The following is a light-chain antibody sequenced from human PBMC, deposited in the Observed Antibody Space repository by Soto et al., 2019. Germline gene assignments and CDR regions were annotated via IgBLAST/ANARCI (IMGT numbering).Light chain of an antibody. J-gene: IGLJ2*01. V-gene: IGLV3-21*02. CDR2: DDS. Sequence: SYELTQPPSVSGAPGQTARITCGGNNIGSKSAQWYQQRPGQPPVLVVYDDSDRPSGIPERFSGSNSGNTATLTISRVEAGDEADFYCQVWDRSFDPSFGGGTKLTVL. CDR3: QVWDRSFDPS. CDR1: NIGSKS.